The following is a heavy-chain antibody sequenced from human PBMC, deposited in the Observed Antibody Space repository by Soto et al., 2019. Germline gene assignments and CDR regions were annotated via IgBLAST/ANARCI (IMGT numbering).Heavy chain of an antibody. J-gene: IGHJ4*02. CDR1: GFTFSSYL. Sequence: QVQLVESGGGVVQPGRSLRLSCATSGFTFSSYLIHWVRQTPDNGLEWVAFISRDGSNEYYADSVKGRFTISRDNSKNTLYLEMNSLRAEDTAVYYCARDDEGGSDCDLGYWGQGTLVTVSS. D-gene: IGHD3-10*01. CDR2: ISRDGSNE. CDR3: ARDDEGGSDCDLGY. V-gene: IGHV3-30-3*01.